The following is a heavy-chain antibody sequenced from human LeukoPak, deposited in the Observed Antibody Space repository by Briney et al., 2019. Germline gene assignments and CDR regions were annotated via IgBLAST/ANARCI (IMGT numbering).Heavy chain of an antibody. J-gene: IGHJ3*02. CDR3: ARGPYSYDSSGAFDI. Sequence: SETLSLTCTVSGGSISSGSYYWSWIRQPAGKGLEWIGHIYTSGSTNYNPSLKSRVTISVDTSKNQFSLKLSSVTAADTAVYFCARGPYSYDSSGAFDIWGQGTMVTVSS. CDR2: IYTSGST. V-gene: IGHV4-61*09. CDR1: GGSISSGSYY. D-gene: IGHD3-22*01.